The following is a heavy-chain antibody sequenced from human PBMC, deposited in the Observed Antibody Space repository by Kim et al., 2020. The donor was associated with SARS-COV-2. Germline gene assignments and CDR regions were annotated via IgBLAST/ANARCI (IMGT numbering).Heavy chain of an antibody. CDR1: GGSFSGYY. D-gene: IGHD3-22*01. CDR2: INHSGST. V-gene: IGHV4-34*01. CDR3: ARGVTYYYDSIGYFDY. Sequence: SETLSLTCAVYGGSFSGYYWSWIRQPPGKGLEWIGEINHSGSTNYNPSLKSRVTISVDTSKNQFSLKLSSVTAADTAVYYCARGVTYYYDSIGYFDYWGQGTLVTVSS. J-gene: IGHJ4*02.